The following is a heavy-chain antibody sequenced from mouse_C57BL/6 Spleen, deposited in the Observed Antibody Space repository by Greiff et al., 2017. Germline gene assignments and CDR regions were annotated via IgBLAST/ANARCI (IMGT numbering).Heavy chain of an antibody. Sequence: QVQLQQPGAELVRPGTSVKLSCKASGYTFTSYWMHWVKQRPGQGLEWIGVIDPSDSYTNYNQKFKGKATLTVDTSSSTAYMQLSSLTSEDSAVYYCARRDGYSYYFDYWGQGTTLTVSS. V-gene: IGHV1-59*01. J-gene: IGHJ2*01. D-gene: IGHD2-3*01. CDR3: ARRDGYSYYFDY. CDR2: IDPSDSYT. CDR1: GYTFTSYW.